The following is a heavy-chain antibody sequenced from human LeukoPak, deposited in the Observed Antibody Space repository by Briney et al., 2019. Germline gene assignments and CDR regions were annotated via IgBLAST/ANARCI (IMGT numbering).Heavy chain of an antibody. CDR1: GFTFSDYY. V-gene: IGHV3-11*04. J-gene: IGHJ3*02. Sequence: GGSLRLSCAASGFTFSDYYMSRIRQAPGKGLEWVSYISSSGSTIYYADSVKGRFTISSDNAKNSLYLQMNSLRAEDTAVYYCARDNRESGAFDIWGQGTMVTVSS. D-gene: IGHD3-10*01. CDR2: ISSSGSTI. CDR3: ARDNRESGAFDI.